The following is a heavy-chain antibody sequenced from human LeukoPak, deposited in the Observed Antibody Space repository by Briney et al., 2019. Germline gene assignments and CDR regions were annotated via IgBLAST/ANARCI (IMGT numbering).Heavy chain of an antibody. J-gene: IGHJ4*02. CDR2: IYHSGST. Sequence: SETLSLTCIVSGASISSDYWSWIRQPPGKGLEWMGYIYHSGSTNYNPSLKSRVTISIDTSKNQFSLKMSSVTAADTAVYYCARRRIGMDSSGWYASGDYYFDNWDQGTLVTVSS. V-gene: IGHV4-59*01. D-gene: IGHD6-19*01. CDR3: ARRRIGMDSSGWYASGDYYFDN. CDR1: GASISSDY.